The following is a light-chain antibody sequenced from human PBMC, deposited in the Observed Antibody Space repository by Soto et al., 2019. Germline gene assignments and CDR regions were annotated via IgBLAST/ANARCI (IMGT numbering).Light chain of an antibody. CDR2: ATS. CDR3: QHYGSSPLT. V-gene: IGKV3-20*01. Sequence: EIVLTQSPGTLPLSPGERATLSCRASQSFASNYLAWYQQKPGQAPRLLIYATSNRATGIPDRFSGSGSGTDFTLTISRLEPEDFAVYYCQHYGSSPLTFGGGTNVEIK. CDR1: QSFASNY. J-gene: IGKJ4*01.